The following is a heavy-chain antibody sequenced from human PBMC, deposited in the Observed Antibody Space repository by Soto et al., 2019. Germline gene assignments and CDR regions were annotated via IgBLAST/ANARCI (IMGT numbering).Heavy chain of an antibody. V-gene: IGHV3-23*01. J-gene: IGHJ4*02. Sequence: EVQLLEAGGGLVQPGGSLRLSCAASGFTFNSSAMSWVRQAPGKGLEWVSTTSGGAGSTYYADSVKGRFTISRDNSKNTLDLQMNSLRADDTAVYYCAKGRYRIGWYDPYFDYWGQGTLVTVSS. CDR3: AKGRYRIGWYDPYFDY. CDR2: TSGGAGST. D-gene: IGHD6-19*01. CDR1: GFTFNSSA.